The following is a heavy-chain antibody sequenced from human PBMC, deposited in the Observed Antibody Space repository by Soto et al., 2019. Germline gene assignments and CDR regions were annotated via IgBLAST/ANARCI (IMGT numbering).Heavy chain of an antibody. Sequence: QVQLVQSGPEVRKPGASVKVSCKASGYTFTTYTIHWVCQAPGQRLEWMGWVTAAIGTARYSQNFQDRVTMTTDTSATTAYMELSNLRSEDTAVYYCARRGDGYNYDYWGQGTLVTVSS. CDR2: VTAAIGTA. J-gene: IGHJ4*02. CDR1: GYTFTTYT. D-gene: IGHD5-12*01. V-gene: IGHV1-3*01. CDR3: ARRGDGYNYDY.